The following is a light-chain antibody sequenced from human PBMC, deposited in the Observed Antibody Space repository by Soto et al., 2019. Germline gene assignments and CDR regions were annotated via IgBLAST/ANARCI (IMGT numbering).Light chain of an antibody. V-gene: IGLV2-14*03. CDR1: SSDVGGYNF. CDR2: DVS. J-gene: IGLJ1*01. CDR3: TSYTTRYAHV. Sequence: QSALTQPASVSGSPGQSITISCTGTSSDVGGYNFVSWYQQHPGKAPKLMICDVSSRPSGVSKRFSGSKSGNTASLTVSGLQAEDAAYYYCTSYTTRYAHVFGTGTQLTVL.